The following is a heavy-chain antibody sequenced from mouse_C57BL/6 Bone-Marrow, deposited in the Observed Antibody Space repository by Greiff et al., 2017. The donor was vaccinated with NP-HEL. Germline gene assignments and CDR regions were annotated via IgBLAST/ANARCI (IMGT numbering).Heavy chain of an antibody. V-gene: IGHV5-9*01. D-gene: IGHD1-1*01. J-gene: IGHJ1*03. CDR1: GFTFSSYT. CDR3: ARQGGLLHWYFDV. CDR2: ISGGGGNT. Sequence: EVQLVESGGGLVKPGGSLKLSCAASGFTFSSYTMSWVRQTPEKRLEWVATISGGGGNTYYPASVKGRFTISRDNAKNTLYLQMSSLRSEDTALYYCARQGGLLHWYFDVWGTGTTVTVSS.